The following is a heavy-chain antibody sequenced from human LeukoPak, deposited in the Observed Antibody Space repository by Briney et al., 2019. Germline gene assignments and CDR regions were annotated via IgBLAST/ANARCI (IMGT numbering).Heavy chain of an antibody. J-gene: IGHJ4*02. Sequence: SETLSLTCTVSGGSISSYYWSWIRQPPGEGLEWIGYIYYSGSTNYNPSLKSRVTISVDTSKNQFSLKLSSVTAADTAVYYCARLKVAAEVYSFDYWGQGTLVTVSS. D-gene: IGHD6-25*01. CDR1: GGSISSYY. V-gene: IGHV4-59*08. CDR3: ARLKVAAEVYSFDY. CDR2: IYYSGST.